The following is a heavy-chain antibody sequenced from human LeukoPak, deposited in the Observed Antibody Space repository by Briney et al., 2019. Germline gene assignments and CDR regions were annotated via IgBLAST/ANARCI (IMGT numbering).Heavy chain of an antibody. D-gene: IGHD2-2*01. Sequence: SETLSLTCAVSGGSISSSHWWSWVRQPPEKGLEWIGEICHSGSTNYNPSLKSRVTISVDKSKNQFSLKLSSVTAADTAVYYCARDPLYCSSTSCYSAQWWFDPWGQGTLVTVSS. V-gene: IGHV4-4*02. CDR2: ICHSGST. CDR3: ARDPLYCSSTSCYSAQWWFDP. J-gene: IGHJ5*02. CDR1: GGSISSSHW.